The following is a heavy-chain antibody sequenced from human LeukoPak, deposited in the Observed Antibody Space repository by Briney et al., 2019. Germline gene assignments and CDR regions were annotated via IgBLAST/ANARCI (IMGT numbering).Heavy chain of an antibody. CDR1: GGSISSYY. CDR3: ASLSSGCDY. CDR2: IYYSGST. V-gene: IGHV4-59*01. D-gene: IGHD3-22*01. Sequence: KASETLSLTCTVSGGSISSYYWSWIRQPPGKGLEWIGYIYYSGSTNYNPSLKSRVTISVDTSKNQFSLKLSSVTAADTAVYYCASLSSGCDYWGQGTLVTVSS. J-gene: IGHJ4*02.